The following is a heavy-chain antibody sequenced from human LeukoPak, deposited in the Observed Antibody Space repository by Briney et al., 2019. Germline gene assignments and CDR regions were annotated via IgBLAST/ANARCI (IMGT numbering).Heavy chain of an antibody. CDR2: INSDGSST. Sequence: GGSLRLSCAASGFTFSSYWMHWVRQAPGQGLVWVSRINSDGSSTNYADSVKGRFTTSRDNAKNTLYLQMNSLRVEDTAVYYCARHLHTYAFDYWGQGTLVTVSS. D-gene: IGHD3-16*01. J-gene: IGHJ4*02. V-gene: IGHV3-74*01. CDR1: GFTFSSYW. CDR3: ARHLHTYAFDY.